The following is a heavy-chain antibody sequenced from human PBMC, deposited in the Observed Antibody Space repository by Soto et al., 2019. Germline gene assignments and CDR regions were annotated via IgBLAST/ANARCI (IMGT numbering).Heavy chain of an antibody. CDR3: AREGSLSTGYTSGWYLDY. J-gene: IGHJ4*02. CDR1: GGSISSSSYY. V-gene: IGHV4-39*07. Sequence: SETLSLTCTVSGGSISSSSYYWGWIRQPPGKGLEWIGSIFYSGSTYYNPSLKSRVTISVDTSKNQFSLRLSSVTAADTAVYYCAREGSLSTGYTSGWYLDYWGQGTLVTVSS. D-gene: IGHD6-19*01. CDR2: IFYSGST.